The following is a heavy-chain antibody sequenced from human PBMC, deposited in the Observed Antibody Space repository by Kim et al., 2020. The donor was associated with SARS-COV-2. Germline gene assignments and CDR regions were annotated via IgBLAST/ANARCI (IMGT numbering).Heavy chain of an antibody. CDR2: IYYSGST. Sequence: SETLSLTCTVSGGSISSSSYYWGWIRQPPGKGLEWIGSIYYSGSTYYNPSLKSRVTISVDTSKNQFSLKLSSVTAADTAVYYCARSWGVVPAAIAHFDYWGQGTLVTVSS. V-gene: IGHV4-39*01. CDR3: ARSWGVVPAAIAHFDY. CDR1: GGSISSSSYY. D-gene: IGHD2-2*02. J-gene: IGHJ4*02.